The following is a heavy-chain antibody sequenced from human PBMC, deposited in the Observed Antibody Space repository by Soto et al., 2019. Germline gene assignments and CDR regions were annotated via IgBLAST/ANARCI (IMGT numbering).Heavy chain of an antibody. V-gene: IGHV3-21*01. CDR1: GFTFSSYS. D-gene: IGHD3-9*01. CDR2: ISSRSSYI. CDR3: ARDPDYDIWTGYYFYYYYYYIDV. J-gene: IGHJ6*03. Sequence: EVQLVESGGGLVKPGGSLRLSCAASGFTFSSYSMNWVRQAPGTGLEWVSSISSRSSYIYYADSVKGRFTISRDNAKNSLYLQMTSLRAEDTAVYYCARDPDYDIWTGYYFYYYYYYIDVEGKGTTVTVAS.